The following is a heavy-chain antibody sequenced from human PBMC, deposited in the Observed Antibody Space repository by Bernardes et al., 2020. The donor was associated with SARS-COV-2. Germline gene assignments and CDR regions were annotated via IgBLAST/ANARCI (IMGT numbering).Heavy chain of an antibody. CDR3: ARSLYALDSYYFDY. J-gene: IGHJ4*02. CDR1: GFSLSTSGMC. V-gene: IGHV2-70*11. CDR2: IDWDDDK. D-gene: IGHD1-1*01. Sequence: SGPTLVKPTQTLTLTCTFSGFSLSTSGMCVSWIRQPPGKALEWLARIDWDDDKYYSTSLKTRLTISKDTSKNQVVLTMTNMDPVDTATYYCARSLYALDSYYFDYWGQGTLVTVSS.